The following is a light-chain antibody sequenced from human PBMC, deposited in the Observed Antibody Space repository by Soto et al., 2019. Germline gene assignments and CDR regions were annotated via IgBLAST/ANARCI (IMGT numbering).Light chain of an antibody. J-gene: IGKJ5*01. CDR3: QQLHDYPIT. V-gene: IGKV1-5*01. CDR1: QSISSW. CDR2: DAS. Sequence: GDRVTITCRASQSISSWLAWYQQKPGKAPKLLIYDASSLESGVPSRFSGSGSGTEFTLTISSLQPDDSATYYCQQLHDYPITFGQGTRLEIK.